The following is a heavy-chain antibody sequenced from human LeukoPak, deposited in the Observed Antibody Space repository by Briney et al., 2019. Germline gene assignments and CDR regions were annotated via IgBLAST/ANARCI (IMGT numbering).Heavy chain of an antibody. D-gene: IGHD3-22*01. Sequence: GGSLRLSCAASGFTFSSYGMHWVRQAPGKGLEWVAVISYDGSNKYYADSVKGRFTISRDNSKNTLYLQMNSLRAEDTAVYYCASGQDSSGYYRIYDYWGQGTLVTVSS. V-gene: IGHV3-30*03. CDR2: ISYDGSNK. CDR3: ASGQDSSGYYRIYDY. CDR1: GFTFSSYG. J-gene: IGHJ4*02.